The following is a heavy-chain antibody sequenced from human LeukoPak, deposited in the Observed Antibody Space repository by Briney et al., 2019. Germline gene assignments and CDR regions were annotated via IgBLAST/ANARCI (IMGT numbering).Heavy chain of an antibody. Sequence: GGSLRLSCAASGFTFSSYAMSWVRQAPGKGLEWVSAISGSGGSTYYADSVKGRFTISRDNSKNTLYLQMNSLRAEDTAVYYCARSTQMITFGGVIVDAFDIWGQGTMVTVSS. CDR1: GFTFSSYA. V-gene: IGHV3-23*01. J-gene: IGHJ3*02. CDR2: ISGSGGST. D-gene: IGHD3-16*02. CDR3: ARSTQMITFGGVIVDAFDI.